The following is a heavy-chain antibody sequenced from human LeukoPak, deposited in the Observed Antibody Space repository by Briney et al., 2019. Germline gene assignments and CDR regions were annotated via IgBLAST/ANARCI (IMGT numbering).Heavy chain of an antibody. CDR3: ARDYPTAQWLLSGGDY. V-gene: IGHV3-21*01. Sequence: GGSLRLSCAASGFTFSRYSMNWVRQPPGKGLEWVSSISSSGSYKFYADSVKGRFTISRDNAKNSLSLQMNSLRAEDTDVYYCARDYPTAQWLLSGGDYWGQGTLVTVSS. J-gene: IGHJ4*02. D-gene: IGHD6-19*01. CDR2: ISSSGSYK. CDR1: GFTFSRYS.